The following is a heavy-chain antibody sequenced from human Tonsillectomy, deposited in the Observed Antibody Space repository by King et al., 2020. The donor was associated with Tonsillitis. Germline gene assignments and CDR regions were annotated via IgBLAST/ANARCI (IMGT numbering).Heavy chain of an antibody. D-gene: IGHD3-22*01. CDR1: GFTFSSYG. Sequence: VQLVESGGGVVQPGRSLRLSCAASGFTFSSYGMHWVRQAPGKGLEWVAVIWYDGSNKYYADSVKGRFTISRDNSKNPLYLQMNSLRAEDTAVYYCARHKYYYDSSGYEYFQHWGQGTLVTVSS. J-gene: IGHJ1*01. CDR3: ARHKYYYDSSGYEYFQH. V-gene: IGHV3-33*01. CDR2: IWYDGSNK.